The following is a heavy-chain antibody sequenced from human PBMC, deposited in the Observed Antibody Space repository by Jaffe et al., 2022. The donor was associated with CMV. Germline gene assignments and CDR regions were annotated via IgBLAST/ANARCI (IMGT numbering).Heavy chain of an antibody. CDR1: GFTFSDYY. D-gene: IGHD6-19*01. Sequence: QVQLVESGGGLVKPGGSLRLSCAASGFTFSDYYMSWIRQAPGKGLEWVSYISSSSSHTNYADSVKGRFTISRDNAKNSLYLQMNSLRAEDTAVYYCARDFGSGWLQASDYWGQGTLVTVSS. CDR2: ISSSSSHT. V-gene: IGHV3-11*06. CDR3: ARDFGSGWLQASDY. J-gene: IGHJ4*02.